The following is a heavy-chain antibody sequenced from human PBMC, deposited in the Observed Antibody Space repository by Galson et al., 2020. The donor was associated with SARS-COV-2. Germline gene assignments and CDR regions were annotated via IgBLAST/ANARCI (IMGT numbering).Heavy chain of an antibody. CDR3: AKDRIAAAAASG. J-gene: IGHJ4*02. CDR2: IRYDGSNK. V-gene: IGHV3-30*02. Sequence: GESLKISCAASGFTFSSYGMHWVRQAPGKGLEWVAFIRYDGSNKYYADSVKGRFTISRDNSKNTLYLQMNSLRAEDTAVYYCAKDRIAAAAASGWGQGTLVTVSS. D-gene: IGHD6-13*01. CDR1: GFTFSSYG.